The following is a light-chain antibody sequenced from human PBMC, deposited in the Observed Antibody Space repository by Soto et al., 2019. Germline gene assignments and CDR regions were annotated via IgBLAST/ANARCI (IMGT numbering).Light chain of an antibody. J-gene: IGLJ1*01. CDR1: SSDVGGYNY. CDR3: GSYPSSSTYV. Sequence: QSVLTQPASVSGSPGQSITISCTGTSSDVGGYNYVSWYQQPPGKAPKLIIYEVSNRPSGVSNRFSGSKSGNTASLTISGLQAEDEADYYCGSYPSSSTYVFGTGTKVTVL. V-gene: IGLV2-14*01. CDR2: EVS.